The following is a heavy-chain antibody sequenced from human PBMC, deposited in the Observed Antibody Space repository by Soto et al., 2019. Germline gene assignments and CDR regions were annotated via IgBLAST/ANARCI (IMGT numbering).Heavy chain of an antibody. V-gene: IGHV4-59*12. J-gene: IGHJ6*02. CDR3: VSKLGPYYYGLDV. Sequence: KPSETLSLTCTISGGSISNYYWTWIRQTPGKGLEWIGYVYYSGNTNYNPSLESRVAFSVDKSKNQFSLSLTSVTAADTAVYYCVSKLGPYYYGLDVWGQGTTVTVSS. CDR2: VYYSGNT. D-gene: IGHD3-16*01. CDR1: GGSISNYY.